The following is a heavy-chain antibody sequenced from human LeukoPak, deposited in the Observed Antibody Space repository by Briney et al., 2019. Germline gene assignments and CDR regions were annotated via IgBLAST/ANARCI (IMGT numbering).Heavy chain of an antibody. CDR2: ISAYNGNT. CDR1: GYTFTSYG. J-gene: IGHJ5*02. CDR3: ARTHYDFWSGPRSGWFDP. V-gene: IGHV1-18*01. Sequence: ASVKVSCKASGYTFTSYGISWVRQAPGQGLEWMGWISAYNGNTNYAQKLQGRVTMTTDTSTSTAYMELSSLRSEDTAVYYCARTHYDFWSGPRSGWFDPWGQGTLVTVSS. D-gene: IGHD3-3*01.